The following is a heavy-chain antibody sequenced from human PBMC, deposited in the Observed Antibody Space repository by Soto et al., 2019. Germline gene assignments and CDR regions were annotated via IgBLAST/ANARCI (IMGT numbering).Heavy chain of an antibody. CDR1: GGSISSGGYY. CDR3: ARSPKYYYDSSGTWFDP. CDR2: IYYSGST. J-gene: IGHJ5*02. V-gene: IGHV4-31*03. Sequence: SETLSLTCTVSGGSISSGGYYWSWIRQHPGKGLEWIGYIYYSGSTYYNPSLKSRVTISVDTSKNQFSLKLSSVTAADTAVYYCARSPKYYYDSSGTWFDPWGQGTLVTVS. D-gene: IGHD3-22*01.